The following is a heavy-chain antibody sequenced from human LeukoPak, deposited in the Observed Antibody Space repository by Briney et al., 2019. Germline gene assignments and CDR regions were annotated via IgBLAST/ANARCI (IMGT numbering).Heavy chain of an antibody. CDR1: GFSFSSYA. Sequence: GGSLRLSCAVSGFSFSSYAMSWVRQAPGKGLEWVSTVSETGDGTYYADSVKGRFIISRDNSKNTLYLQMNSLRAEDTAVYYCARVRDSSGYYTGDAFDIWGQGTMVTVSS. CDR2: VSETGDGT. J-gene: IGHJ3*02. V-gene: IGHV3-23*01. CDR3: ARVRDSSGYYTGDAFDI. D-gene: IGHD3-22*01.